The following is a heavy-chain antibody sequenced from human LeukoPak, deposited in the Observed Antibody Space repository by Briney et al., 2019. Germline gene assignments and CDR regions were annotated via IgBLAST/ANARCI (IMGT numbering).Heavy chain of an antibody. CDR3: TTFDM. CDR2: ISSDGSNK. CDR1: GFTFSSYR. Sequence: GGSLRLSCTASGFTFSSYRMHWLRQAPGKGLEWVAVISSDGSNKHYADSVKGRFTISRDDSKNTLYLQMNSLRVDDTALYYCTTFDMWGQGTMVTVSS. V-gene: IGHV3-30*03. J-gene: IGHJ3*02.